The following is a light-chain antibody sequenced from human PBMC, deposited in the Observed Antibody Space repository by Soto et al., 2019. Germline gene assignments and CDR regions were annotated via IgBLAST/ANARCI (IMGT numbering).Light chain of an antibody. CDR1: RSDIGGYNY. Sequence: QSALTQPASVSGSPGQSITISCTGTRSDIGGYNYVSWYQHHPGKAPKLMIYEVSNRPSGVSNRFSGAKSGNTASLTISGLQAEDEADYYCTSYTSNNTPVFGNGTKLTV. V-gene: IGLV2-14*01. J-gene: IGLJ1*01. CDR3: TSYTSNNTPV. CDR2: EVS.